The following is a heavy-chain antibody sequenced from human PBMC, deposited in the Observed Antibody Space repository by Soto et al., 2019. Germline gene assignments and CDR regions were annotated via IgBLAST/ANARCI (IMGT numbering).Heavy chain of an antibody. CDR2: VYHSGST. Sequence: QVQLQESGPGLVKPSGTLSLTCAVSGGSIIMSNWWRWVRRPPGKGLEWIGEVYHSGSTTYNPSLKSRVSISVAKSKNQFYLRLSSVTAADTAVYYCVRDLRRSNSGIDPWGQGILVTVSS. D-gene: IGHD7-27*01. CDR3: VRDLRRSNSGIDP. CDR1: GGSIIMSNW. J-gene: IGHJ5*02. V-gene: IGHV4-4*02.